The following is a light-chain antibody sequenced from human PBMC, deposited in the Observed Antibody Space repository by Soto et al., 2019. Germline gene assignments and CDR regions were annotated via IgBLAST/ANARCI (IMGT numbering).Light chain of an antibody. CDR1: QSVNSDY. V-gene: IGKV3-20*01. CDR3: LHYGGSPLT. CDR2: GAS. Sequence: EVGLSQSPCALSLYPGERATLSCRASQSVNSDYLAWFQQKPGQAPRLLIYGASTRTTGIPDRFSGSGSGTDFTLTIGRLEPGDFAVYYCLHYGGSPLTFGQGTRLE. J-gene: IGKJ5*01.